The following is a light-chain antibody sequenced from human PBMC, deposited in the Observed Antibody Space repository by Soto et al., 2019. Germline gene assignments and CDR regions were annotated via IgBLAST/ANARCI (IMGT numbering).Light chain of an antibody. CDR3: QQNNDWPRT. Sequence: EIVMTQSPATLSVSPGERVTLSCRASQSVSTNLAWYQQKPGQAPRLRIHGTSTRATGIPARFSGGGSGTEFTLTISSLQSEDFVVYYCQQNNDWPRTFGQGTKVEIK. CDR1: QSVSTN. CDR2: GTS. J-gene: IGKJ1*01. V-gene: IGKV3-15*01.